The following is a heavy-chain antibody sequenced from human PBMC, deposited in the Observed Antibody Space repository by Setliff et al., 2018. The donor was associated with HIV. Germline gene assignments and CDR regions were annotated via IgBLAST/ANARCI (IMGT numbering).Heavy chain of an antibody. CDR1: GFIFSTYA. V-gene: IGHV3-30*01. CDR2: ITNDGSNK. D-gene: IGHD2-15*01. CDR3: TPLDY. Sequence: GGSLRLSCAASGFIFSTYAMHWVRQAPGKGLEWVAVITNDGSNKFYADSVKGRFTISRDNSKNTVYLQMNSLRTEDTALYYCTPLDYWGQGTLVTVSS. J-gene: IGHJ4*02.